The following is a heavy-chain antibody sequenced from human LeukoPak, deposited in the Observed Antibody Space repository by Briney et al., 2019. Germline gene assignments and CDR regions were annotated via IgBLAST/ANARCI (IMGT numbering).Heavy chain of an antibody. D-gene: IGHD3-16*01. J-gene: IGHJ4*02. CDR1: GFTFSSYA. V-gene: IGHV3-23*01. CDR2: IRGNDGST. Sequence: PGGSLRLSCAASGFTFSSYAMNWVRQAPGKGLEWVSGIRGNDGSTYYADSVKGRFTISRDNYKNTLYLQMNSLRAEDTAIYYCGKDRGLGYWGQGTLVTVSS. CDR3: GKDRGLGY.